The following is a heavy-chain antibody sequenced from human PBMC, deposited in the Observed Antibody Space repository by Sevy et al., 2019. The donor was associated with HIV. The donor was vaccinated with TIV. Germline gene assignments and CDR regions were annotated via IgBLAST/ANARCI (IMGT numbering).Heavy chain of an antibody. J-gene: IGHJ4*02. CDR1: GFSFSTYG. Sequence: GGSLRLSCATSGFSFSTYGMHWVRQAPGKGLEWVAGIWYDGSKKQYADSVKGRFTISRDNSKNTMYLQMNSLRVGDTALFYWARERDENSSGWSVPFDNWGQGTLVTVSS. D-gene: IGHD6-19*01. V-gene: IGHV3-33*01. CDR3: ARERDENSSGWSVPFDN. CDR2: IWYDGSKK.